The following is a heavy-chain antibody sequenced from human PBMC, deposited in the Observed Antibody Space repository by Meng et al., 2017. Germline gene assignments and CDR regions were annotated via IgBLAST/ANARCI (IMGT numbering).Heavy chain of an antibody. D-gene: IGHD6-19*01. J-gene: IGHJ4*02. Sequence: SVKVSCKASGGTFSSYAIGWVRQAPGQGLEWMGGIIPMFDTPNYAQKFRGRVTITADESTSTAYMELTSLRSEDTAVYYCARVLSGWYSGFDYWGQGTRVTCSS. CDR2: IIPMFDTP. CDR3: ARVLSGWYSGFDY. V-gene: IGHV1-69*13. CDR1: GGTFSSYA.